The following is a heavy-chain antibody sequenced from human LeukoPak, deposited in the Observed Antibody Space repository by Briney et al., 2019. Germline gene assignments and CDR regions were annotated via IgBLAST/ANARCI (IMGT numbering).Heavy chain of an antibody. CDR2: IYYSGST. V-gene: IGHV4-39*01. J-gene: IGHJ3*02. CDR3: ARHSRGAFDI. CDR1: GASISSTTYY. Sequence: SETLSLTCTVSGASISSTTYYWGCIRQPPGKGLEWIGTIYYSGSTYYNPSLKSRVTISLDTSKNQFSPKLTSVTAADTAVYYCARHSRGAFDIWGQGTMATVSS.